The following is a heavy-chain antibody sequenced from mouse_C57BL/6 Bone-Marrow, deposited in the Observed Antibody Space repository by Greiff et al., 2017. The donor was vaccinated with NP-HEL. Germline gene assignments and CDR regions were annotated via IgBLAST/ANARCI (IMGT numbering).Heavy chain of an antibody. J-gene: IGHJ1*03. V-gene: IGHV5-17*01. Sequence: EVKLMESGGGLVKPGGSLKLSCAASGFTFSDYGMHWVRQAPEKGLEWVAYISSGSSTIYYAYTVKGRFTISRDNAKNTLFLQMTSLRSEDTAMYYCARNYYGSSYWYFDVWGTGTTVTVSS. CDR3: ARNYYGSSYWYFDV. CDR1: GFTFSDYG. D-gene: IGHD1-1*01. CDR2: ISSGSSTI.